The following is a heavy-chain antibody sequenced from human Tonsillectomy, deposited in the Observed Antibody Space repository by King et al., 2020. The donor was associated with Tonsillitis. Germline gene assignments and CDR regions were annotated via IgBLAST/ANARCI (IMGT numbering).Heavy chain of an antibody. CDR1: GYSFTSYW. CDR2: IDPSDSYT. Sequence: VQLVESGAAVKKSGESLRISCKGSGYSFTSYWISWVRQMPGKGLEWMGRIDPSDSYTNYSPSFQGHVTISADKSVSTAYLQWGSLKASDTATYYCARHGSGWKWGQGTLVTVSS. V-gene: IGHV5-10-1*03. D-gene: IGHD6-19*01. J-gene: IGHJ4*02. CDR3: ARHGSGWK.